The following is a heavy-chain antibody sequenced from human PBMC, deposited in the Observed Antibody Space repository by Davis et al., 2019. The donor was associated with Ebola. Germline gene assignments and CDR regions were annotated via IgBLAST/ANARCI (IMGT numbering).Heavy chain of an antibody. CDR2: ISSSSSYI. CDR3: ARGEVVGAPQRRSVSSRIDY. CDR1: GFTFSSYS. V-gene: IGHV3-21*01. Sequence: PGGSLRLSCAASGFTFSSYSMNWVRQAPGKGLEWVSSISSSSSYIYYADSVKGRFTISRDNAKNSLYLQMNSLRAEDTAVYYCARGEVVGAPQRRSVSSRIDYWGQGTLVTVSS. J-gene: IGHJ4*02. D-gene: IGHD1-26*01.